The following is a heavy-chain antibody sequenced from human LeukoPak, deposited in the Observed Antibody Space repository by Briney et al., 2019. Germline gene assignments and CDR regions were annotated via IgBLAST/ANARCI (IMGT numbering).Heavy chain of an antibody. CDR1: GGTFSSYA. J-gene: IGHJ4*02. Sequence: SVKVSCKASGGTFSSYAISWVRQAPGQGLVWMGRIIPIFGTANYAQKFQGRVTITTDESTSTAYMELSSLRSEDTAVYYCARDGFGELSFWFYFDYWGQGTLVTVSS. CDR3: ARDGFGELSFWFYFDY. D-gene: IGHD3-10*01. CDR2: IIPIFGTA. V-gene: IGHV1-69*05.